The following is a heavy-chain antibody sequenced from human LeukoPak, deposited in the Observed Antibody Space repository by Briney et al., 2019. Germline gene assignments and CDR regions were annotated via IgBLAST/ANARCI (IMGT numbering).Heavy chain of an antibody. V-gene: IGHV4-59*12. J-gene: IGHJ4*02. CDR2: IYYSGST. D-gene: IGHD1-1*01. Sequence: SETLSLTCTVSGGSISSYYWSWIRQPPGKGLEWIGYIYYSGSTNYNPSLKSRVTISVDTSKNQFSQKLSSVTAADTAVYYCATEGWNRIDYWGQGTLVTVSS. CDR3: ATEGWNRIDY. CDR1: GGSISSYY.